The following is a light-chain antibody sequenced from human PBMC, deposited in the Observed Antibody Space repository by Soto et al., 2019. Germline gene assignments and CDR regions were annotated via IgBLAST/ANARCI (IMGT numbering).Light chain of an antibody. CDR1: QSVTNY. J-gene: IGKJ5*01. V-gene: IGKV3-11*01. CDR3: QLYGISPH. Sequence: EIFLTQSPDTLSLSPGERATLTCRASQSVTNYIAWYQQRPGQAPRLLIYDASNRATGVPARFSGSRSGTHFTLTISRLEPGDFAVYYCQLYGISPHFGQGTRLEIK. CDR2: DAS.